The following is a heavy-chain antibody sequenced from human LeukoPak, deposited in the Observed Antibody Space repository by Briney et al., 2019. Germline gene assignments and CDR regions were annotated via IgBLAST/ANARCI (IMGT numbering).Heavy chain of an antibody. Sequence: GGSLRLSCAASGFTFSSYAMSWVRQAPGKGLKWVSGISGSGVSTYYTDSVKGRFTVSRDNSKNTMSLQMNSLRAEDTAVYYCAKGLYGDTFLNWFDPWGQGTLVTVSS. CDR2: ISGSGVST. CDR1: GFTFSSYA. V-gene: IGHV3-23*01. D-gene: IGHD2-21*01. CDR3: AKGLYGDTFLNWFDP. J-gene: IGHJ5*02.